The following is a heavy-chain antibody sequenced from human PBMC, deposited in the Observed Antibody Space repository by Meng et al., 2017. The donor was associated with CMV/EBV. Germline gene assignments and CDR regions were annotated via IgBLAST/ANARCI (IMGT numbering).Heavy chain of an antibody. CDR3: ARGSVAGFDY. J-gene: IGHJ4*02. CDR1: GFTFSNFA. V-gene: IGHV3-30-3*01. D-gene: IGHD6-19*01. Sequence: VQLVGTGGGVVQPGRSLRLSCAASGFTFSNFAMHWVRQAPGKGLEWVAVISCDGGNKYCADSVKGRFTISRDNSKNTLYLQMNSLRAEDTAVYYCARGSVAGFDYWGQGTLVTV. CDR2: ISCDGGNK.